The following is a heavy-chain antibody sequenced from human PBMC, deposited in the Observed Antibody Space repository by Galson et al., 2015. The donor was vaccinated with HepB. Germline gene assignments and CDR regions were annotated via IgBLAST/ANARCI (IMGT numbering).Heavy chain of an antibody. CDR2: LNSGGKA. CDR3: ARWRAAQSEFDY. Sequence: SLRLSCAASGFSFSNHGMAWVRHAPGKGLEWVSHLNSGGKAEDGESVKGRFTISRDISRSTLYLQMNSLRVEDTAIYYCARWRAAQSEFDYWGQGTLVTVSS. CDR1: GFSFSNHG. J-gene: IGHJ4*02. D-gene: IGHD2-15*01. V-gene: IGHV3-23*01.